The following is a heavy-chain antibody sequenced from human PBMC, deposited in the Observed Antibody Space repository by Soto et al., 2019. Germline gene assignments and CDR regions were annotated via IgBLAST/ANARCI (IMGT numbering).Heavy chain of an antibody. Sequence: SGPTLVKPTQTLTLTCTFSGFSLSTSGVGVGWIRQPPGKALEWLALIYWNDDKRYSPSLKSRLTITKDTSKNQVVLTMTNMDPVDTATYYCAHTHIVLMVFDYWGQGTLVTVSS. CDR3: AHTHIVLMVFDY. J-gene: IGHJ4*02. V-gene: IGHV2-5*01. CDR1: GFSLSTSGVG. CDR2: IYWNDDK. D-gene: IGHD2-8*01.